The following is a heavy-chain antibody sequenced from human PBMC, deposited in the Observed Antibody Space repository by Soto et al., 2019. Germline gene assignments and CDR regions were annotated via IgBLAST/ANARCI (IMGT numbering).Heavy chain of an antibody. CDR3: AKDSSRRRLDS. CDR1: GFSFSSCA. Sequence: EVQLLQSGGGLVQPGGSLRLSCAASGFSFSSCAMNWVRQAPGKGLEWVSAINGSGDSTYYADSVKGRFTISRDNSKNTLSLQMSSLRAGDTAVYYCAKDSSRRRLDSWGQGTLVTVSS. CDR2: INGSGDST. J-gene: IGHJ5*01. V-gene: IGHV3-23*01.